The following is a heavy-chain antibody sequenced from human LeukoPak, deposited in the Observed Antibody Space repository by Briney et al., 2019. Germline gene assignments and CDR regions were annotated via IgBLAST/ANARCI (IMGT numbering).Heavy chain of an antibody. CDR2: INHSGST. CDR1: DGSFSGYY. D-gene: IGHD3-22*01. Sequence: PSETLSLTCAVYDGSFSGYYWSWIRQPPGKGLEWIGKINHSGSTNYNPSLKSRVTISVDTSRNQFSLKLSSVTAADTAVYYCARLIRTIVVVITPLDKGMDVRGQGTTVTVSS. V-gene: IGHV4-34*01. CDR3: ARLIRTIVVVITPLDKGMDV. J-gene: IGHJ6*02.